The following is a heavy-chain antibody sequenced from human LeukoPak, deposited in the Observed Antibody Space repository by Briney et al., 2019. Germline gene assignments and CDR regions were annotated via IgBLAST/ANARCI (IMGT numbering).Heavy chain of an antibody. Sequence: PSETLSLTCTVSGGSISSYSWSWIRQPPGKGLEWIGYIYYSGSTNYNPSLKSRVTISVDTSKNQFSLKLSSVTAADTAVYYCARSGYYGSGSYYNVDYYGMDVWGRGTTVTVSS. V-gene: IGHV4-59*08. CDR2: IYYSGST. CDR1: GGSISSYS. J-gene: IGHJ6*04. D-gene: IGHD3-10*01. CDR3: ARSGYYGSGSYYNVDYYGMDV.